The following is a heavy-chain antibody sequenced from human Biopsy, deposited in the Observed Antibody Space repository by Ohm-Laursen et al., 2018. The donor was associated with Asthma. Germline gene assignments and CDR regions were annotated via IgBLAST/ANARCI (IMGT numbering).Heavy chain of an antibody. CDR3: ARTYYDFLTGQVKDVFGV. D-gene: IGHD3-9*01. J-gene: IGHJ3*01. V-gene: IGHV1-3*04. Sequence: GASVTVSCKASGYTFIHYAIHWVRQAPGQRLEWMGWVNTGNGATKNSQKFQGRVTITRDTSASTAYMELRSLRSEDTATYYCARTYYDFLTGQVKDVFGVWGQGTMVTVSS. CDR1: GYTFIHYA. CDR2: VNTGNGAT.